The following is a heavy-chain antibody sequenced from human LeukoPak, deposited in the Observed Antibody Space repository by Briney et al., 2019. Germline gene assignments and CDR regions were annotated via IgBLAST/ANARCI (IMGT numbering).Heavy chain of an antibody. V-gene: IGHV1-2*02. D-gene: IGHD5-24*01. J-gene: IGHJ4*02. CDR3: AFPGDGYGLYYFDY. Sequence: HGASVKVSCKASGGTFSSYAISWVRQAPGQGLEWMGWINPNSGGTNYAQKFQGRVTMTRDTSISTAYMELSRLRSDDTAVYYCAFPGDGYGLYYFDYWGQGTLVTVSS. CDR2: INPNSGGT. CDR1: GGTFSSYA.